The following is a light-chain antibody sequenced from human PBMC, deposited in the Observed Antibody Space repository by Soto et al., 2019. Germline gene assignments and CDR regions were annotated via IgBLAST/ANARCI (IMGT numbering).Light chain of an antibody. J-gene: IGLJ1*01. CDR1: SSDVGAYDY. CDR3: SSYTSGSTPYV. CDR2: DVT. Sequence: QSALTQPASVSGSPGQSSTISCTGTSSDVGAYDYVSWFQQYPGKAPKLMIYDVTDRPSGVSDRFFGSKSGNTASLTISGLQAEDEADYYCSSYTSGSTPYVFGTGTKVTVL. V-gene: IGLV2-14*03.